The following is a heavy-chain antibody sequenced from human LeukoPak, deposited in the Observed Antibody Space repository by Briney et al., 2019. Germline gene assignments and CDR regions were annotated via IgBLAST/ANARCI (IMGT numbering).Heavy chain of an antibody. Sequence: GASVKVSCKASGYTFTSYGISWVRQAPGQGLEWMGIINPSGGSTSYAQKFQGRVTMTRDMSTSTVYMELSSLRSEDTAVYYCARGPSYDSSGYYLDYWGQGTLVTVSS. CDR3: ARGPSYDSSGYYLDY. J-gene: IGHJ4*02. CDR2: INPSGGST. V-gene: IGHV1-46*01. CDR1: GYTFTSYG. D-gene: IGHD3-22*01.